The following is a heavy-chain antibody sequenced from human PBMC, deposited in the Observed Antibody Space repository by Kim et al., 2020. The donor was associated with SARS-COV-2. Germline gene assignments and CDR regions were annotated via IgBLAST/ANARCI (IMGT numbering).Heavy chain of an antibody. V-gene: IGHV1-2*06. J-gene: IGHJ4*02. CDR3: ARDRASYYDSSGYHEY. Sequence: ASVKVSCKASGYTFTGYYMHWVRQAPGQGLEWMGRINPNSGGTNYAQKFQGRVTMTRDTSISTAYMELSRLRSDDTAVYYCARDRASYYDSSGYHEYWGQGTLVTVSS. CDR2: INPNSGGT. D-gene: IGHD3-22*01. CDR1: GYTFTGYY.